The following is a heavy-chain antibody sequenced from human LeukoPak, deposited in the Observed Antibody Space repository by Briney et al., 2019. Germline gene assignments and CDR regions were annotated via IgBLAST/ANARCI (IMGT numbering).Heavy chain of an antibody. D-gene: IGHD1-26*01. CDR2: TNTDGSSI. CDR1: GFTFSTFW. V-gene: IGHV3-74*01. Sequence: GGSLRLSCAASGFTFSTFWMHWVRQAPGKGLVWVSRTNTDGSSITYADSVKGRFSTSRDNAKSTLFLQMNSLRAEDTAVYYCASGRLAGAPDYWGQGTLVTVSS. CDR3: ASGRLAGAPDY. J-gene: IGHJ4*02.